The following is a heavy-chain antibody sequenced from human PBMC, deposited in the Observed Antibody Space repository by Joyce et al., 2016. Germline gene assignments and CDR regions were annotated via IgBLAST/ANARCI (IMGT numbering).Heavy chain of an antibody. Sequence: QVQLRQWGAGLLKPSETLSLTCAVSGGPFRGFFWTWVRQPPGKALEWIGDITTSGATNYNPSLRSRVASSVDTSNNQFSLTLTSLSAADMAVYYCARSQWLAPLMYWGQGTLVTVSP. J-gene: IGHJ4*02. CDR2: ITTSGAT. D-gene: IGHD6-19*01. V-gene: IGHV4-34*02. CDR3: ARSQWLAPLMY. CDR1: GGPFRGFF.